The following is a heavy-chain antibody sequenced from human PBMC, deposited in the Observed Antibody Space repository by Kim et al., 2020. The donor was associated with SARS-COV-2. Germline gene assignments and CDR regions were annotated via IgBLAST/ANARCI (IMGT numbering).Heavy chain of an antibody. Sequence: SETLSLTCAVYGGSFSGYYWSWIRQPPGKGLEWIGEINHSGSTNYNPSLKSRVTISVDTSKNQFSLKLSSVTAADTAVYYCATTPSSGIAAHWGFDYWGQGTLVTVSS. CDR3: ATTPSSGIAAHWGFDY. CDR1: GGSFSGYY. D-gene: IGHD6-13*01. J-gene: IGHJ4*02. CDR2: INHSGST. V-gene: IGHV4-34*01.